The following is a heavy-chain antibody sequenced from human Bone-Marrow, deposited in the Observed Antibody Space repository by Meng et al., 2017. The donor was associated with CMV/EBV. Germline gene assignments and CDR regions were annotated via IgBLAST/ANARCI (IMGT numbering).Heavy chain of an antibody. Sequence: SVKVSCKASGGTFSSYAISWVRQAPGQGLEWMGGIIPIFGTANYAQKFQGRVTITTDESTSTAYMELSSLRSEDTGVYYCAKVSDPYYYDFWSGFYYYYGMDVWGQGTTVTVSS. J-gene: IGHJ6*02. CDR3: AKVSDPYYYDFWSGFYYYYGMDV. V-gene: IGHV1-69*05. CDR1: GGTFSSYA. CDR2: IIPIFGTA. D-gene: IGHD3-3*01.